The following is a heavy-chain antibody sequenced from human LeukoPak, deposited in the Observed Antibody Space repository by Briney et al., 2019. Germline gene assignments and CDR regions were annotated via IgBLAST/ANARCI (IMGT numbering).Heavy chain of an antibody. CDR3: ARVDRRGYSDYTAILPDY. V-gene: IGHV5-51*01. J-gene: IGHJ4*02. D-gene: IGHD5-12*01. CDR2: IYPHDSST. Sequence: GESLKISCKGSGYSFATYWIGWVRQMPGKGLEFLGIIYPHDSSTIYSPSFQGQVTVSVDKSVTTAYLQLNSLKSSDTGMYYCARVDRRGYSDYTAILPDYWGQGTLVTVSS. CDR1: GYSFATYW.